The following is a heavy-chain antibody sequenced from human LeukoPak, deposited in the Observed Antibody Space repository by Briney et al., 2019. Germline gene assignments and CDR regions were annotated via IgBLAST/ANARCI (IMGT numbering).Heavy chain of an antibody. J-gene: IGHJ4*02. CDR2: IYYNGST. CDR3: ARAGDWNDLPY. CDR1: GVSISSCY. V-gene: IGHV4-59*01. Sequence: SASLALPCPVAGVSISSCYWSWLRQPPGKGLEWIGDIYYNGSTNYNPSLKRRVTILVDTSKNQFSIKLTSVTAADTAVYYCARAGDWNDLPYWGQGTLVTVSS. D-gene: IGHD1-1*01.